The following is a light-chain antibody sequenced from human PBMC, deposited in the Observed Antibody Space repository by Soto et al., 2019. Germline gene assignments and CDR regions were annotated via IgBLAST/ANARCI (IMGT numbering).Light chain of an antibody. CDR3: QEYFQWPPGM. CDR2: AAS. J-gene: IGKJ1*01. Sequence: DIQMTQSPSSLSASVGDRVTITCRASQSISSYLNWYQQKPGKAPKLLIYAASSLQSGVPSRFSGSGSGTDFTLTISSLQSEDFALYYCQEYFQWPPGMFGPGNTVDIK. V-gene: IGKV1-39*02. CDR1: QSISSY.